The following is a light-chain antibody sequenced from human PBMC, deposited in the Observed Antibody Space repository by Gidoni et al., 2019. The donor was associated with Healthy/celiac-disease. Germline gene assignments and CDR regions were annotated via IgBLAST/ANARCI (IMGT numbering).Light chain of an antibody. CDR1: QSVSSN. CDR3: QQYNNWTPYT. V-gene: IGKV3-15*01. Sequence: EIVMTQSPATLSVSPGERATLSCRASQSVSSNLAWYQQKPGQAPRLLIYGASTRATGIPARCSGSGSGTEFTLTISSLQSEDFAVYYCQQYNNWTPYTFGQGTKLEIK. CDR2: GAS. J-gene: IGKJ2*01.